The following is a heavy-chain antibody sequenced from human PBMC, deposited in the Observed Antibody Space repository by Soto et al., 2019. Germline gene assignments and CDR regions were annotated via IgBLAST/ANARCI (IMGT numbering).Heavy chain of an antibody. D-gene: IGHD3-10*01. Sequence: QVQLQESGPGLVKPSGTLSLTCAVSGGSISSSNWWSWVRQPPGKGLEWIGEIYHSGSTNYNPSXKRPVTISVDXXKXQXXRKLSSVTAADTAVYYCARLRMVRGVINYYYGMDVWGQGTTVTVSS. CDR3: ARLRMVRGVINYYYGMDV. CDR2: IYHSGST. J-gene: IGHJ6*02. V-gene: IGHV4-4*02. CDR1: GGSISSSNW.